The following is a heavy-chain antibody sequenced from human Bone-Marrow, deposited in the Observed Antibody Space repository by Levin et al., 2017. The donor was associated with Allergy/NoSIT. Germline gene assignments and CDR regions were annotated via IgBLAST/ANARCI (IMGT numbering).Heavy chain of an antibody. V-gene: IGHV1-3*01. CDR1: GYTFTSYA. Sequence: ASVKVSCKASGYTFTSYAMHWVRQAPGQRLEWMGWINAGNGNTKYSQKFQGRVTITRDTSASTAYMELSSLRSEDTAVYYCARDRLEFGIPTRGGGSDADDAFDSWGQGTMVTVSS. CDR3: ARDRLEFGIPTRGGGSDADDAFDS. J-gene: IGHJ3*02. D-gene: IGHD3-16*01. CDR2: INAGNGNT.